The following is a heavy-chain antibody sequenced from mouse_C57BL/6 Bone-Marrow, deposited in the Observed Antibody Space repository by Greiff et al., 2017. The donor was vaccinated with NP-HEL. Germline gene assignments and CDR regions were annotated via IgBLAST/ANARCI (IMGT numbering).Heavy chain of an antibody. CDR1: GFNIKDDY. J-gene: IGHJ1*03. Sequence: VHVKQSGAELVRPGASVKLSCTASGFNIKDDYMHWVKQRPEQGLEWIGWIDPENGDTEYASKFQGKATITADTSSNTAYLQLSSLTSEDTAVYYCTTRVTTVVATYWYFDVWGTGTTVTVSS. CDR2: IDPENGDT. V-gene: IGHV14-4*01. D-gene: IGHD1-1*01. CDR3: TTRVTTVVATYWYFDV.